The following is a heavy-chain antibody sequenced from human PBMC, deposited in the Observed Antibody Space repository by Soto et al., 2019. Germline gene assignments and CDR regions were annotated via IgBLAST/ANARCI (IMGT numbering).Heavy chain of an antibody. CDR2: IKTKIEGGTT. V-gene: IGHV3-15*07. J-gene: IGHJ6*02. CDR1: GFIFSNTR. Sequence: GGSLRLSCAASGFIFSNTRINWVRQAPGKGLEWVGRIKTKIEGGTTNYAAPVKGRFTVSGDDSKNTVYLHMNSLRTEDTAVYYCTADIPNIRANYGMDVWGQGTTVTVSS. D-gene: IGHD1-26*01. CDR3: TADIPNIRANYGMDV.